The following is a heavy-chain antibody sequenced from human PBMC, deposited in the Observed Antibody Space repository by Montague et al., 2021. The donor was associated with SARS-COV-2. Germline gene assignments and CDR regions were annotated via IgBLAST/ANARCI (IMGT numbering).Heavy chain of an antibody. J-gene: IGHJ4*02. D-gene: IGHD1-1*01. V-gene: IGHV6-1*01. Sequence: CAISGDSVSSNSAAWNWIRQSPSGGLEWLGRTYYRSKWYTDYAPSVKTRITITPDTSNNQFSLPLNSVTPGDTAVYYCARGGTVPGPRGIYFDDWGQGTLVTVSS. CDR1: GDSVSSNSAA. CDR3: ARGGTVPGPRGIYFDD. CDR2: TYYRSKWYT.